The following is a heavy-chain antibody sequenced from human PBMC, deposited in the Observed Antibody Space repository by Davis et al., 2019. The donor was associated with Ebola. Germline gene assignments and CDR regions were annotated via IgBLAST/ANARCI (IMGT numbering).Heavy chain of an antibody. CDR1: GFTFSSYW. CDR3: ARDSYGFYYYYGMDV. D-gene: IGHD5-18*01. CDR2: IKQDGSEK. V-gene: IGHV3-7*03. Sequence: PGGSLRLSCAASGFTFSSYWMSWVRQAPGKGLEWVANIKQDGSEKYYVDSVKGRFTISRDNAKNSLYLQMNSLRAEDTAVYYCARDSYGFYYYYGMDVWGQGTTVTVSS. J-gene: IGHJ6*02.